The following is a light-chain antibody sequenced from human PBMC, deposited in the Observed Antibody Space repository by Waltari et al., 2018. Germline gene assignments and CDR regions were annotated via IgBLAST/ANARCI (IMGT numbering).Light chain of an antibody. J-gene: IGKJ3*01. Sequence: DIVMTQSPDSLAVSLGERATFNCKSSPSLLSTSNNRNYLAWYQQRPGQPPKLLFYWASTRESGVPDRFSGSGFGTDFALTISSLQAEDVAVYYCQQYFDTPPSFGPGTKVEI. CDR1: PSLLSTSNNRNY. V-gene: IGKV4-1*01. CDR3: QQYFDTPPS. CDR2: WAS.